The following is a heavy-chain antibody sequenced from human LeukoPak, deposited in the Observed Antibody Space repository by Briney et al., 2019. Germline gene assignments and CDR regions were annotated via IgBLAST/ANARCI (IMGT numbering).Heavy chain of an antibody. J-gene: IGHJ4*02. CDR1: GFTFASYA. D-gene: IGHD6-13*01. Sequence: GGSLRLSCAASGFTFASYAMSWVRQAPGKGLEWVSAISGNGGSTYYADSVKGRFSISRDNSKNTLYLQMNSLRAEDTALYYCAKAPHVGTAAAGGAFFYWGQGTLVTVSS. CDR2: ISGNGGST. CDR3: AKAPHVGTAAAGGAFFY. V-gene: IGHV3-23*01.